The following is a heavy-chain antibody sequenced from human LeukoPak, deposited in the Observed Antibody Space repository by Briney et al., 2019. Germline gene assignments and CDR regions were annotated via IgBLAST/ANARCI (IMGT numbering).Heavy chain of an antibody. J-gene: IGHJ1*01. Sequence: PSETLSLTCSVPGDSISRSDSYWDWICQPPGKGLEWIGTIYYSGRTYYSPSLKSRVTMSVDTPNNQFSLNLRSVTAADTAVYYCARRRYYDGSGYLEWGQGTLLSVSS. CDR1: GDSISRSDSY. CDR2: IYYSGRT. V-gene: IGHV4-39*01. D-gene: IGHD3-22*01. CDR3: ARRRYYDGSGYLE.